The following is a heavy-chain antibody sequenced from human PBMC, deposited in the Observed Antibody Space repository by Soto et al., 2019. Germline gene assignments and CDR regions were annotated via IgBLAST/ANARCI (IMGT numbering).Heavy chain of an antibody. J-gene: IGHJ3*02. V-gene: IGHV1-69*13. CDR3: ARGGRVTMIVVVMPGAFDI. Sequence: SVKVSCKASGYTFTGYYMHWVRQAPGQGLEWMGGIIPIFGTANYAQKFQGRVTITADESTSTAYMELSSLRSEDTAAYYCARGGRVTMIVVVMPGAFDIWGQGTMVSVSS. CDR1: GYTFTGYY. CDR2: IIPIFGTA. D-gene: IGHD3-22*01.